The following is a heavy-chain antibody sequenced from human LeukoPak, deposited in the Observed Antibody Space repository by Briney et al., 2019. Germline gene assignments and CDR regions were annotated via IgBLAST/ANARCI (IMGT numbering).Heavy chain of an antibody. D-gene: IGHD5-18*01. J-gene: IGHJ3*01. Sequence: SETLSLTCTVSGGSIRSYYWIWIRQPPGKGLEWIGYIYYSGSTNYNPSLKSRVTISVDTSKNQFSLKLSSVTAADTAVYYCARSSWIQLWLVWGQGTMVTVS. CDR1: GGSIRSYY. V-gene: IGHV4-59*01. CDR3: ARSSWIQLWLV. CDR2: IYYSGST.